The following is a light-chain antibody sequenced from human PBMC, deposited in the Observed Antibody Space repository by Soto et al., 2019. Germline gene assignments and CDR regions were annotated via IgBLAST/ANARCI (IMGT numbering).Light chain of an antibody. Sequence: EVLFTQSPVTLSLSPCGRAXLYRRASQSVSSSYLAWYQQKPGQAPRLLIYGASSRATGIPDRFSGSGSGTDFTLTIDRLESEDFAVYFCQQYGDLPWTFGQGTKV. CDR2: GAS. CDR1: QSVSSSY. CDR3: QQYGDLPWT. V-gene: IGKV3-20*01. J-gene: IGKJ1*01.